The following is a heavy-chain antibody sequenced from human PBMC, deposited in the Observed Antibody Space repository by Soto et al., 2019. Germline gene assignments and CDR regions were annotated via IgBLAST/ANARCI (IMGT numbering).Heavy chain of an antibody. Sequence: SETLSLTCTVSGGSISSGDYYWSWIRQPPGKGLEWIGYIYYSGSTYYNPSLKSRVTISVDTSKNQFSLKLSSVTAADTAVYYCARGVTIFGVVIHYYGMDVWGQGTTVTVSS. CDR1: GGSISSGDYY. D-gene: IGHD3-3*01. CDR3: ARGVTIFGVVIHYYGMDV. V-gene: IGHV4-30-4*01. J-gene: IGHJ6*02. CDR2: IYYSGST.